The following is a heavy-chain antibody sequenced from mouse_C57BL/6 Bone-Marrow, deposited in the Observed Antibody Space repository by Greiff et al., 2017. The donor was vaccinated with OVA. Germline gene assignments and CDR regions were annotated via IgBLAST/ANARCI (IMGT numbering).Heavy chain of an antibody. Sequence: GKLVESGGGLVKPGGSLKLSCAASGFTFSSYAMSWVRQTPEKRLEWVATISDGGSYTYYPDNVKGRFTISRDNAKNNLYLQMSHLKSEDTAMYYCARESWDVYFDYWGQGTTLTVSS. J-gene: IGHJ2*01. D-gene: IGHD4-1*01. CDR2: ISDGGSYT. V-gene: IGHV5-4*01. CDR1: GFTFSSYA. CDR3: ARESWDVYFDY.